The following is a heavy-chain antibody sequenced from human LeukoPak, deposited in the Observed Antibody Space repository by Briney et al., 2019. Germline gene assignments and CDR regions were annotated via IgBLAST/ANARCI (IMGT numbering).Heavy chain of an antibody. Sequence: ASVKVSCKASGYTFTGYYMHWVRQAPGQGLEWMGRINPNSGGTNYAQRFQGRVTMTRDTSISTAYMELSRLRSDDTAVYYCARAGYSSSWYYFDYWGQGTLVTVSS. D-gene: IGHD6-13*01. V-gene: IGHV1-2*06. J-gene: IGHJ4*02. CDR2: INPNSGGT. CDR3: ARAGYSSSWYYFDY. CDR1: GYTFTGYY.